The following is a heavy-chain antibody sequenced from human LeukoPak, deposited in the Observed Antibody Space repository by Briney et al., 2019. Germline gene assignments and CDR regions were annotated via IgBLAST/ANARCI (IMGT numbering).Heavy chain of an antibody. V-gene: IGHV3-53*01. D-gene: IGHD2-8*02. Sequence: PGGSLRLSCAASGFIVSSDHISWVRQTPGKGLEWVSVIYSGGSTFYADSVKGRFTISRDNSKNTVYLQMNSLRAEDTAVYYCASGGKYCTGGACYGDWGQGTLVTVSS. CDR3: ASGGKYCTGGACYGD. CDR1: GFIVSSDH. CDR2: IYSGGST. J-gene: IGHJ4*02.